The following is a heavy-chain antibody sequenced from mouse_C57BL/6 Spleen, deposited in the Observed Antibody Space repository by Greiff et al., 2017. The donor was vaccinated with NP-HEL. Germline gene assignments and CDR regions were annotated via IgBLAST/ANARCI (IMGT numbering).Heavy chain of an antibody. J-gene: IGHJ2*01. CDR3: ARITHDYFDY. CDR1: GYTFTSYW. CDR2: IHPNSGST. Sequence: QVQLQQPGAELVKPGASVKLSCKASGYTFTSYWMHWVKQRPGPGLEWIGMIHPNSGSTNYNEKFKSKATLTVDKSSSTAYMQLSSLTSEDSAVYYCARITHDYFDYWGQGTTLTVSS. V-gene: IGHV1-64*01. D-gene: IGHD2-4*01.